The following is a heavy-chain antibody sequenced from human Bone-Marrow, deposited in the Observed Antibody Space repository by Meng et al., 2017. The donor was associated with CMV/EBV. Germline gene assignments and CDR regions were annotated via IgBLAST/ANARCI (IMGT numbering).Heavy chain of an antibody. CDR2: ISYDGSNK. J-gene: IGHJ6*02. Sequence: GESLKISCAASGFTLSSYAMHWVRQAPGKGLEWVAVISYDGSNKYYADSVKCRFTISRDNSKNTLYLQMNSLRAEDTAVYYCARVCKKYYDILTGYHYYYYYYGMDVWGQGNTVTVSS. CDR1: GFTLSSYA. V-gene: IGHV3-30-3*01. CDR3: ARVCKKYYDILTGYHYYYYYYGMDV. D-gene: IGHD3-9*01.